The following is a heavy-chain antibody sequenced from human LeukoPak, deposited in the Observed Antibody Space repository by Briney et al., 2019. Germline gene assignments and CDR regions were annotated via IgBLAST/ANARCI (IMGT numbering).Heavy chain of an antibody. V-gene: IGHV4-59*12. CDR3: ARSVGSGWFFDY. CDR1: SGSISSYF. J-gene: IGHJ4*02. D-gene: IGHD6-19*01. Sequence: SETLSLTCTVSSGSISSYFWSWIRQPPGKGLEWIGYIYYSGSTNYNPSLKSRVTISVDTSKNQFSLKLISVTAADTAVYYCARSVGSGWFFDYSGQGTLVTVSS. CDR2: IYYSGST.